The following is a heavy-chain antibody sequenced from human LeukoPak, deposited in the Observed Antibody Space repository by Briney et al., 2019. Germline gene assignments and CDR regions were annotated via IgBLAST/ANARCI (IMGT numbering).Heavy chain of an antibody. CDR2: ISYDGSNK. CDR3: AKVANYGDPRYYGMDV. Sequence: PGGSLRLSCAASGLTFSSYGMHWVRQAPGKGLEWVAVISYDGSNKYYADSVKGRFTISRDNSKNTLYLQMNSLRADDTAVYYCAKVANYGDPRYYGMDVWGQGTTVTVSS. CDR1: GLTFSSYG. D-gene: IGHD4-17*01. J-gene: IGHJ6*02. V-gene: IGHV3-30*18.